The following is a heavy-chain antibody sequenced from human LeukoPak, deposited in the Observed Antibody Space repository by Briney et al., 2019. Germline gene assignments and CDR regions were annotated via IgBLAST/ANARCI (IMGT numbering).Heavy chain of an antibody. CDR2: ISSSSYI. J-gene: IGHJ5*02. Sequence: GGSLRLSCAASGFTFSSYAMSWVRQAPGKGLEWVSSISSSSYIYYADSVKGRFTISRDNAKNSLYLQMNSLRAEDTAVYYCARDLIAAVPGWFDPWGQGTLVTVSS. CDR3: ARDLIAAVPGWFDP. D-gene: IGHD6-13*01. V-gene: IGHV3-21*01. CDR1: GFTFSSYA.